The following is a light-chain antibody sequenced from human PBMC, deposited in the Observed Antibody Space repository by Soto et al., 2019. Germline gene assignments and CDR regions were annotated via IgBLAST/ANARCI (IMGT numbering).Light chain of an antibody. CDR3: QQYGTAPYT. V-gene: IGKV3-20*01. J-gene: IGKJ2*01. CDR2: GTS. Sequence: ETVVTQSPGTLSLSPGEGATLSCRASQSVDSRYLAWYQQKPGQAPRLLIYGTSTRASGIPDRFSGSGSGTDFTLTISRLEPEDFAMYYCQQYGTAPYTFGQGTTLEFK. CDR1: QSVDSRY.